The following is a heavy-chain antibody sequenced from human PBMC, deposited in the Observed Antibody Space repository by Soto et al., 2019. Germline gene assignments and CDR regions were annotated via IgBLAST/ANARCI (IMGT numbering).Heavy chain of an antibody. J-gene: IGHJ6*02. CDR2: IIPIFGTA. V-gene: IGHV1-69*01. D-gene: IGHD2-21*02. Sequence: QVQLVQSGAEVKKPGSSVKVSCKASGGTFSSYAISWVRQAPGQGLELMGGIIPIFGTANYAQKFQGRVTITADESTSTAYMELSSLRSEDTAVYYCARVRVTAASYYYYGMDVWGQGTKVTVSS. CDR1: GGTFSSYA. CDR3: ARVRVTAASYYYYGMDV.